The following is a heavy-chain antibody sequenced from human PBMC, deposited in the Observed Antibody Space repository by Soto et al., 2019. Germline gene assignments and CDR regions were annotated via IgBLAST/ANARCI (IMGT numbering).Heavy chain of an antibody. CDR2: IYYSGST. Sequence: QLQLQESGPGLVKPSETLSLTCTVSAGSISSSSYYWGWIRQPPGKGLEWIGSIYYSGSTYYNPSLKSGVTISVDTSKNQFYLKLSSVTAADTAVYYCARLADTAMVFDYWCQGTLVTVSS. CDR1: AGSISSSSYY. J-gene: IGHJ4*02. CDR3: ARLADTAMVFDY. D-gene: IGHD5-18*01. V-gene: IGHV4-39*01.